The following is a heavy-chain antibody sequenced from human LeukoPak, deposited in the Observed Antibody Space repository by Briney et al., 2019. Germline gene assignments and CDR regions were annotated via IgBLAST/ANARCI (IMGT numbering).Heavy chain of an antibody. CDR1: GFTFSSYA. D-gene: IGHD1-26*01. CDR2: ISYDGSNK. J-gene: IGHJ4*02. CDR3: ARDLGSGSYLFDY. V-gene: IGHV3-30*04. Sequence: GGSLRLSCAASGFTFSSYAMHWVRQAPGKGLEWVAVISYDGSNKYCADSVKGRFTISRDNSKNTLYLQMNSLRAEDTAVYYCARDLGSGSYLFDYWGQGTLVTVSS.